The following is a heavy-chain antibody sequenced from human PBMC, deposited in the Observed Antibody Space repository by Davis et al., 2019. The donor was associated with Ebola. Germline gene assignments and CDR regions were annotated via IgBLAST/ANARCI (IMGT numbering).Heavy chain of an antibody. CDR1: GFTFSDYY. V-gene: IGHV3-11*04. J-gene: IGHJ6*02. D-gene: IGHD2-15*01. CDR2: ISSSGSTI. CDR3: ARDIRDIVVVVAATRMDV. Sequence: GGSLRLSCAASGFTFSDYYMSWIRQAPGKGLEWVSYISSSGSTIYYADSVKGRFTISRDNAKNSLYLQMNSLRAEDTAVYYCARDIRDIVVVVAATRMDVWGQGTTVTVSS.